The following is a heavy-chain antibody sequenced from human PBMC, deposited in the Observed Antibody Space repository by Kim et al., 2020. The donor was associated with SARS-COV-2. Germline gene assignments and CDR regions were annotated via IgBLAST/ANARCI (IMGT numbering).Heavy chain of an antibody. Sequence: KSRVTISVDTSKNKFSLKLSSVTAADTAVYYCARGRRYCSGGSCGRVLAYWGQGTLVTVSS. CDR3: ARGRRYCSGGSCGRVLAY. J-gene: IGHJ4*02. V-gene: IGHV4-34*01. D-gene: IGHD2-15*01.